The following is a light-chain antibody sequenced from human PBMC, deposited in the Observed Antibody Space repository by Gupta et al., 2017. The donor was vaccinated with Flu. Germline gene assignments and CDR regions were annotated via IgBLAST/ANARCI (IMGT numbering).Light chain of an antibody. Sequence: GRATPSSRPSRSRSNNYLAWYQQKPGQRPKLLIYGASSRATGIADRFSGGGSGTDFTLTISRLEAEDFAVYYCQQYYTSPLTFGGGTKVEIK. J-gene: IGKJ4*01. CDR3: QQYYTSPLT. V-gene: IGKV3-20*01. CDR2: GAS. CDR1: RSRSNNY.